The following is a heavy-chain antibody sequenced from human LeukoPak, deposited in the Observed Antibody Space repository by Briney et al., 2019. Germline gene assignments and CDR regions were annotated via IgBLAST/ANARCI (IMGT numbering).Heavy chain of an antibody. J-gene: IGHJ5*02. CDR1: GYTFTGYY. CDR3: ARGWHCSSTSCPNWFDP. CDR2: IIPIFGTA. Sequence: ASVKVSCKASGYTFTGYYMHWVRQAPGQGLEWMGGIIPIFGTANYAQKFQGRVTITADESTSTAYMELSSLRSEDTAAYYCARGWHCSSTSCPNWFDPWGQGTLVTVSS. D-gene: IGHD2-2*01. V-gene: IGHV1-69*13.